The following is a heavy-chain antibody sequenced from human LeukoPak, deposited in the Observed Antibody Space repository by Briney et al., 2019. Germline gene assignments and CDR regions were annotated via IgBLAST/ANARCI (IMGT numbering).Heavy chain of an antibody. CDR1: GFTFSSYS. CDR2: ISSSSSTI. CDR3: AREGGYCSGGSCYWDDY. V-gene: IGHV3-48*01. D-gene: IGHD2-15*01. Sequence: GGSLRLSCAASGFTFSSYSMNWVRQAPGKGLEWVSHISSSSSTIYYADSVKGRFTISRDNAKNSLYLQMNSLRAEDTAVYYCAREGGYCSGGSCYWDDYWGQGTLVTVSS. J-gene: IGHJ4*02.